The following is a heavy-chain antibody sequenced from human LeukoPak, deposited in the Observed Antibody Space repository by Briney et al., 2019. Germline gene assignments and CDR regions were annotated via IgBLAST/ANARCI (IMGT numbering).Heavy chain of an antibody. J-gene: IGHJ4*02. Sequence: SETLSLTCTVSGGSTSSYYWSWIRQPPGKGLEWIGYIYYSGTTNYNPSLKSRVTISVDTSKNQFSLNLSSVTAADTAVYYCARVEMATRRPYYFDYWGQGTLVTVSS. V-gene: IGHV4-59*01. CDR2: IYYSGTT. CDR1: GGSTSSYY. CDR3: ARVEMATRRPYYFDY. D-gene: IGHD5-24*01.